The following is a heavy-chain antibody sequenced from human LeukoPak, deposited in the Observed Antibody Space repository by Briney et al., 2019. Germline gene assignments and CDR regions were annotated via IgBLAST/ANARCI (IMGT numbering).Heavy chain of an antibody. CDR3: AREGLQTPRAFDI. D-gene: IGHD5-24*01. V-gene: IGHV3-64*01. J-gene: IGHJ3*02. CDR1: GFTFSSYA. Sequence: GGSLRLSCAASGFTFSSYAMHWVRQAPGKGLEYVSAISSNGGSTYYANSVKGRFTISRDNSKNTLYLQRGSLRAEDMAVYYCAREGLQTPRAFDIWGQGTMVTVSS. CDR2: ISSNGGST.